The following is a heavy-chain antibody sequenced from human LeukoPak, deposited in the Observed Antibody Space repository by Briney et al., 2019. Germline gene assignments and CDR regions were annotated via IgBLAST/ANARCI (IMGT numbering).Heavy chain of an antibody. CDR1: GFTFSSFA. J-gene: IGHJ4*02. D-gene: IGHD6-19*01. CDR2: ISGSGGST. CDR3: AKVRAPSGWFNSDY. V-gene: IGHV3-23*01. Sequence: KSGGSLRLSCAASGFTFSSFALSWVRQAPGKGLEWVSSISGSGGSTSYADSVKGRFTISRDNSKNTLYLQMNSLRVEDTATYYCAKVRAPSGWFNSDYWGQGTLVTVSS.